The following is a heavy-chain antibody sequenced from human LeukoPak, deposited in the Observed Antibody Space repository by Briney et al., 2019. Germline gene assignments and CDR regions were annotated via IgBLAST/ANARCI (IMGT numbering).Heavy chain of an antibody. CDR1: GYTFTGYY. J-gene: IGHJ4*02. CDR3: ARPRRPITGTTGYYFDY. Sequence: ASVKVSCKASGYTFTGYYMHWVRQAPGQGLEWMGRINPNSGGTNYAQKFQGRVTMTRDTSISTAYMELSRPRSDDTAVYYCARPRRPITGTTGYYFDYWGQGTLVTVSS. CDR2: INPNSGGT. V-gene: IGHV1-2*06. D-gene: IGHD1-7*01.